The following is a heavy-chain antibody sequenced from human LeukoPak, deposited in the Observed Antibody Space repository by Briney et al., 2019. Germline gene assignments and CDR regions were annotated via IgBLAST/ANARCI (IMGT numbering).Heavy chain of an antibody. V-gene: IGHV4-34*01. CDR2: INHSGST. J-gene: IGHJ4*02. D-gene: IGHD4-17*01. CDR1: GGSFSGYY. Sequence: SETLSLTCAVYGGSFSGYYWSWVRQPPGKGLEWVGEINHSGSTNYNPSLKSRVTLSVDTSKNQFSLKLSSVTAADTAVYYCARSWTTVTTTPLDYWGQGTLVTVSS. CDR3: ARSWTTVTTTPLDY.